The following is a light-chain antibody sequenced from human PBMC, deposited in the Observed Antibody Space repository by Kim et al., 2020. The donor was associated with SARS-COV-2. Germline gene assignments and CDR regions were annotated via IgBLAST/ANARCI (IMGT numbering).Light chain of an antibody. CDR3: QSYDSSNHKV. CDR1: SGSIASNY. Sequence: NFMLTQPHSVSESPGKTVTISCTRSSGSIASNYVQWYQQRPGSSPTTVIYEDNQRPSGVPDRFSGSIDSSSNSASLTISGLKTEDEADYYCQSYDSSNHKVFGGGTQLTDL. CDR2: EDN. J-gene: IGLJ3*02. V-gene: IGLV6-57*01.